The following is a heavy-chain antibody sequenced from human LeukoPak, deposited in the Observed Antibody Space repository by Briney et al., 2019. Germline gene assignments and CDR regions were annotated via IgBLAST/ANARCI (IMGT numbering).Heavy chain of an antibody. J-gene: IGHJ4*02. CDR2: ISVSGGIT. D-gene: IGHD3-16*02. V-gene: IGHV3-23*01. Sequence: GGSLRLSCAASRFTFSSYAMSWVRQAPGKGLWWVSAISVSGGITYYAHSVTGRFTISRDNPKNTLYLQMTSLRAEDTAVYYCAKDWLAFGGVIAPDYWGQGTLVTVSS. CDR1: RFTFSSYA. CDR3: AKDWLAFGGVIAPDY.